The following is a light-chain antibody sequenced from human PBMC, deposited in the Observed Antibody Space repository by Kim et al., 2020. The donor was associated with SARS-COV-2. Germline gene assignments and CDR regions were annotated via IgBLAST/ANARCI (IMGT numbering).Light chain of an antibody. Sequence: QSALTQPPSASGTPGQRVTISCSGSSSNIGRNYVMWYQQLPGTAPKLLIFTNNQRPSGVPDRFSGSKSGTSASLAISGLRSEDEADYCCATWDDSLSGRVFGGGTQLTVL. J-gene: IGLJ2*01. V-gene: IGLV1-47*02. CDR3: ATWDDSLSGRV. CDR1: SSNIGRNY. CDR2: TNN.